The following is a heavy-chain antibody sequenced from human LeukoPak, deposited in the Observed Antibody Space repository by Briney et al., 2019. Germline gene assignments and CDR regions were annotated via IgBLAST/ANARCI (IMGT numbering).Heavy chain of an antibody. V-gene: IGHV3-21*01. CDR1: GFTFTSYS. CDR3: ARAVGDSGSY. J-gene: IGHJ4*02. CDR2: ISSSSSYI. Sequence: GGSLRLSCAASGFTFTSYSMNWVRQAPGKGLEWVSSISSSSSYIYYADSVKGRFTISRDNAKNSLYLQMNSLRAEDTAVYYCARAVGDSGSYWGQGTLVTVSS. D-gene: IGHD1-26*01.